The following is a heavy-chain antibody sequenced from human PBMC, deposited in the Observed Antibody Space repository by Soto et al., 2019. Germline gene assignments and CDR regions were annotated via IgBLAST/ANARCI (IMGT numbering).Heavy chain of an antibody. Sequence: EVQLVESGEGLVQPGGSLRLSCAASGFTFSSYAMHWVRQAPGKGLEYVSAISSNGGSTYYADSVKGRFTISRDNSKNALYFQIGSLRAEGHAVLFCGRERFDAFDIWGQGTMVTVSS. V-gene: IGHV3-64*02. CDR3: GRERFDAFDI. J-gene: IGHJ3*02. CDR1: GFTFSSYA. D-gene: IGHD4-17*01. CDR2: ISSNGGST.